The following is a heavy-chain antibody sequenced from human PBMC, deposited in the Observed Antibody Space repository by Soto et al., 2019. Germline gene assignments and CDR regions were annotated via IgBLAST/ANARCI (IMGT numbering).Heavy chain of an antibody. V-gene: IGHV4-59*01. J-gene: IGHJ6*02. CDR3: ARVPGYCSGGSCYYYYGMDV. CDR2: IYYSGST. D-gene: IGHD2-15*01. Sequence: TSETLSLTCTVSGGSISSYYWSWIRQPPGKGLEWIGYIYYSGSTNYNPSLKSRVTISVDTSKNQFSLKLSSVTAADTAVYYCARVPGYCSGGSCYYYYGMDVWGQGTTVTAP. CDR1: GGSISSYY.